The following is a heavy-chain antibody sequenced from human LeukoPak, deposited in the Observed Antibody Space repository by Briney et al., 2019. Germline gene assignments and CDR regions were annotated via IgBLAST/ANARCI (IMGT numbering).Heavy chain of an antibody. CDR2: IIPIFGTA. J-gene: IGHJ5*02. CDR3: ARQKWELRGPNWFDP. CDR1: GGTFSSYA. D-gene: IGHD1-26*01. V-gene: IGHV1-69*06. Sequence: ASVKVSCKASGGTFSSYAISWVRQAPGQGLEWMGGIIPIFGTANYAQKFQGRVTITADKSTSTAYMELSSLRSEDTAVYYCARQKWELRGPNWFDPWGQGTLVTVSS.